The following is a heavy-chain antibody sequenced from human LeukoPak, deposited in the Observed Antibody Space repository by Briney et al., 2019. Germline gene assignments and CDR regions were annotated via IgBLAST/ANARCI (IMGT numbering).Heavy chain of an antibody. V-gene: IGHV1-2*02. CDR3: ARAENIMIIMVRGGLAYSDGFDI. D-gene: IGHD3-10*01. Sequence: ASVKVSCKASGYTFTGYYIHWVRQAPGQGLEWIGRINPNSGCTKYAEEFQERVLMNRDTSISTDYMKLSRLRSDDTAVYYCARAENIMIIMVRGGLAYSDGFDIWGQGKMVPVSS. J-gene: IGHJ3*02. CDR2: INPNSGCT. CDR1: GYTFTGYY.